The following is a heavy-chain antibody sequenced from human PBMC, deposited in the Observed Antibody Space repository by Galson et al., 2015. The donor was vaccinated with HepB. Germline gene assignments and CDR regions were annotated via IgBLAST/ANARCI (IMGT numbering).Heavy chain of an antibody. J-gene: IGHJ3*02. Sequence: SLRLSCAASGFTFSSYWMSWVRQAPGKGLEWVANIKQDGSEKYYVDSVKGRFTISRDNAKNSLYLQMNSLRAEDTAVYYCAKVGYYDFWSGYISSFDIWGQGTMVTVSS. CDR1: GFTFSSYW. CDR3: AKVGYYDFWSGYISSFDI. CDR2: IKQDGSEK. V-gene: IGHV3-7*03. D-gene: IGHD3-3*01.